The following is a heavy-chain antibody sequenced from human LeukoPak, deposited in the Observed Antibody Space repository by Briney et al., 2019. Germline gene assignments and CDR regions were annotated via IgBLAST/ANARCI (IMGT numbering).Heavy chain of an antibody. J-gene: IGHJ4*02. Sequence: GGSLRLSCAASGFTFSSYAMSWVRQAPGKGLEWVSAISGSGGSTYYADSVKGRFTISRDNAKNSLYLQMNSLRAEDTAVYYCARSAARPRGLIDYWGQGTLVTVSS. V-gene: IGHV3-23*01. CDR3: ARSAARPRGLIDY. CDR1: GFTFSSYA. D-gene: IGHD6-6*01. CDR2: ISGSGGST.